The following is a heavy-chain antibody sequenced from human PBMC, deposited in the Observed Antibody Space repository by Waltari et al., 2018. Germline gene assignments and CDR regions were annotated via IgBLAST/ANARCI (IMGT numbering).Heavy chain of an antibody. V-gene: IGHV4-38-2*02. CDR3: ARELASIALDAFDI. J-gene: IGHJ3*02. D-gene: IGHD6-6*01. CDR2: IYHSGST. CDR1: GYSISSGYY. Sequence: QVQLQESGPGLVKPSETLSLTCTVSGYSISSGYYWGRIRQPPGKGLEWIGSIYHSGSTYYNPSLKSRVTISVDTSKNQFSLKLSSVTAADTAVYYCARELASIALDAFDIWGQGTMVTVSS.